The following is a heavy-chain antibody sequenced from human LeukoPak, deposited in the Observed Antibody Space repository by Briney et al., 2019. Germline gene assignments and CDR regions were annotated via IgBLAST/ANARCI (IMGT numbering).Heavy chain of an antibody. D-gene: IGHD2/OR15-2a*01. CDR1: GFTFTSYT. V-gene: IGHV3-48*01. J-gene: IGHJ4*02. CDR3: ERNFDS. Sequence: GGSLRLSCAASGFTFTSYTMNWVRQAPGKGLEWVSYITSSSSTIYYADSVKGRFTMSRDNAENSLYLQMNSLRAEDTAVYYCERNFDSWGQGTLVTVSS. CDR2: ITSSSSTI.